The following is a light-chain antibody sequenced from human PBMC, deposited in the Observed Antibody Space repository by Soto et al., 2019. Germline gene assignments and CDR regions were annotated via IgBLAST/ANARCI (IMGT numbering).Light chain of an antibody. CDR2: AAS. CDR3: QQYGSSPIT. CDR1: QKSGAY. V-gene: IGKV1-39*01. J-gene: IGKJ5*01. Sequence: IQMTQSPSSLSASVGDRVTITCPASQKSGAYLNWYQKKPGEAPKLLIHAASSLHSGVPSTFSGSGSGTDFALTISRLEPEDFAIYYCQQYGSSPITFGQGTRLEIK.